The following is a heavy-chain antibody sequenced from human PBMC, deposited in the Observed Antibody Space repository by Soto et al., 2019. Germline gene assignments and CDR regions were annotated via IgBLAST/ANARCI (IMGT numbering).Heavy chain of an antibody. CDR1: GYTFTSYG. J-gene: IGHJ4*02. V-gene: IGHV1-18*01. Sequence: SVKVSCKASGYTFTSYGISWVRQAPVQGLEWMGWISAYNGNTNYAQKLQGRVTMTTDTSTSTAYMELRRLRSDDTAVYYCASSDYYDSSGYPYYFDYWGQGTLVTVSS. CDR3: ASSDYYDSSGYPYYFDY. CDR2: ISAYNGNT. D-gene: IGHD3-22*01.